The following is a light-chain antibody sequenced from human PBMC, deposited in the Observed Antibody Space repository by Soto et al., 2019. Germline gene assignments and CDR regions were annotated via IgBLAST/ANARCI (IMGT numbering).Light chain of an antibody. Sequence: QSVLTQPPSVSGTPGQTVTISCSGSSSNIGSKSVQWYQQLPETAPKLLIYSNNQRASGVPDRFSGSKSGTSASLAISGLQSEDEAHYYCGAWDHTLNVLVFGGGTKVTVL. J-gene: IGLJ2*01. V-gene: IGLV1-44*01. CDR1: SSNIGSKS. CDR3: GAWDHTLNVLV. CDR2: SNN.